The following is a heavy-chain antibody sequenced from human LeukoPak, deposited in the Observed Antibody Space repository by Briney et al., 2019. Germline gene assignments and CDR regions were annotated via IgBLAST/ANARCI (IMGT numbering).Heavy chain of an antibody. CDR2: ITPIFGTS. Sequence: SVKVSCKASGDTFSSYAISWVRQAPGQGLEWMGGITPIFGTSNYAQKFQGRVTITADESTSTAYMELSSLRSEDTAVYYCARNWGYDYYYYGMDVWGQGTTVTVSS. D-gene: IGHD7-27*01. J-gene: IGHJ6*02. CDR1: GDTFSSYA. V-gene: IGHV1-69*13. CDR3: ARNWGYDYYYYGMDV.